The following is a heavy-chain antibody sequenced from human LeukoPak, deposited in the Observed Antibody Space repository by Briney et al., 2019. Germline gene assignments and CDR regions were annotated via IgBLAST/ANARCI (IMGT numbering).Heavy chain of an antibody. CDR3: ASFYDILTGYDY. D-gene: IGHD3-9*01. CDR2: ISSSGSTI. Sequence: GSPRLSCAASGFTFSDYYMSWIRQAPGKGLEWVSYISSSGSTIYYADSVKGRFTISRDNAKNSLYLQMNSLRAEDTAVYYCASFYDILTGYDYWGQGTLVTVSS. J-gene: IGHJ4*02. V-gene: IGHV3-11*01. CDR1: GFTFSDYY.